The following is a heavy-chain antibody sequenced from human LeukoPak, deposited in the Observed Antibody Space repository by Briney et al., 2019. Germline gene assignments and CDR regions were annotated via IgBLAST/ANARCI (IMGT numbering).Heavy chain of an antibody. D-gene: IGHD3-22*01. CDR2: ISTSSSTI. CDR3: ARELYYDSSGYPYYYYGMDV. J-gene: IGHJ6*02. CDR1: EFTFSNYN. V-gene: IGHV3-48*02. Sequence: PGGSLRLSCAASEFTFSNYNMNWVRQAPRKGLEWVSYISTSSSTIYYADSVKGRFTISRDNAKNSLYLQMNSLRDEDTAVYYCARELYYDSSGYPYYYYGMDVWGQGTTVTVSS.